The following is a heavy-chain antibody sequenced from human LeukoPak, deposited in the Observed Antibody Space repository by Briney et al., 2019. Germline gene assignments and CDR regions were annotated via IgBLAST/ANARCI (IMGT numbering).Heavy chain of an antibody. Sequence: ASVKVSCKVSGYTLTELSMHWVRQAPGKGLEWMGGFDPEDGETIYAQKFQGRVTMTEDTSTDTAYMELSSLRSEDTAVYYCATDHSGVVPRPLYYWGQGTLVTVSS. J-gene: IGHJ4*02. V-gene: IGHV1-24*01. CDR2: FDPEDGET. D-gene: IGHD3-3*01. CDR1: GYTLTELS. CDR3: ATDHSGVVPRPLYY.